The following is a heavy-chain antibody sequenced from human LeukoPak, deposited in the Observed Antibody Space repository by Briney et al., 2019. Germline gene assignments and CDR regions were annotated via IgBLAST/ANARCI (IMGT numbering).Heavy chain of an antibody. Sequence: ASETLSLTCTVSGGSISSYYWSWIRQPPGKGLEWIGYIYYSGSTNYNPSLKSRVTISVDTSKNQFSLKLSSVTAADTAVYYCARDRYIAGMDVWGKGTTVTISS. J-gene: IGHJ6*04. CDR1: GGSISSYY. CDR2: IYYSGST. D-gene: IGHD1-14*01. CDR3: ARDRYIAGMDV. V-gene: IGHV4-59*01.